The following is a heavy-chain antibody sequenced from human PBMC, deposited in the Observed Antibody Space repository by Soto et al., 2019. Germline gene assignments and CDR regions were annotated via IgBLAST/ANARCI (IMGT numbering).Heavy chain of an antibody. Sequence: SETLSLTCTVSGGPISSGDAYWSWIRQSPGKGLEWIGYIYHRGSPYYNPSLESRVTISVDTSKNQFSLKLNSVTAADTAVYYCAREGAASHSYYYGTDVWGQGTTVTVSS. D-gene: IGHD3-16*01. CDR3: AREGAASHSYYYGTDV. J-gene: IGHJ6*02. CDR1: GGPISSGDAY. V-gene: IGHV4-30-4*01. CDR2: IYHRGSP.